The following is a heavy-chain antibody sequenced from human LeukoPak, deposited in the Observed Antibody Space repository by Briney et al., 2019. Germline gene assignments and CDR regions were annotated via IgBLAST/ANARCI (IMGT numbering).Heavy chain of an antibody. J-gene: IGHJ4*02. CDR1: GFTLSNAW. Sequence: GGSLRLSCAASGFTLSNAWMNWVRQAPGKGLEWVAVISYDGSNKYYADSVKGRFTISRDRSKNTLYLQMNSLRVEDTAVYYCARAPMTTGDYWGQGTLVTVSS. CDR3: ARAPMTTGDY. CDR2: ISYDGSNK. V-gene: IGHV3-30*03. D-gene: IGHD4-17*01.